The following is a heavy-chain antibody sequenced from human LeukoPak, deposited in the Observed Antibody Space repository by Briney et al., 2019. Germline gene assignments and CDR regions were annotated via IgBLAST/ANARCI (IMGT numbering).Heavy chain of an antibody. J-gene: IGHJ4*02. CDR1: GGSISSYY. V-gene: IGHV4-59*01. D-gene: IGHD2-15*01. CDR3: ARGYCSGGSCYSRVFDY. CDR2: IYYSGST. Sequence: PSETLSLTCTVSGGSISSYYWGWIRQPPGKGLEWIGYIYYSGSTNYNPSLKSRVTISVDTSKNQFSLKPSSVTAADTAVYYCARGYCSGGSCYSRVFDYWGQGTLVTVSS.